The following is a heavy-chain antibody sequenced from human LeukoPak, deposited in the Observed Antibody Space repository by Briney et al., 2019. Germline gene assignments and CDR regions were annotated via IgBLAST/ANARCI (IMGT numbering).Heavy chain of an antibody. J-gene: IGHJ4*02. Sequence: GGSLRLSCAASGFIFTNYAMSWVRQAPGKGLEWASTITGRDGTTYYADSVRGRFIISRDNSKNMLYLQMNNLRAEDTAVYYCPVLAVTGPDFKWGQGTLVTVS. V-gene: IGHV3-23*01. D-gene: IGHD6-19*01. CDR3: PVLAVTGPDFK. CDR1: GFIFTNYA. CDR2: ITGRDGTT.